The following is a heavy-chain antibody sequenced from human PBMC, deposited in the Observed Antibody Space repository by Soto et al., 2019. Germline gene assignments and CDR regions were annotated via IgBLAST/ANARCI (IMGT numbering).Heavy chain of an antibody. CDR2: IFWDDDK. D-gene: IGHD2-15*01. J-gene: IGHJ4*02. Sequence: QITLKESGPTLVTPTQTLTRTCTFSGFSLRTGGVGVGWIRQPPGKALEWLALIFWDDDKRYRASLESRLTLTKDTPNHQLVLTMTNMGPVDTGTYYCAHQDRCCSSDGCPFDYWGRGTLVTVSS. CDR1: GFSLRTGGVG. V-gene: IGHV2-5*02. CDR3: AHQDRCCSSDGCPFDY.